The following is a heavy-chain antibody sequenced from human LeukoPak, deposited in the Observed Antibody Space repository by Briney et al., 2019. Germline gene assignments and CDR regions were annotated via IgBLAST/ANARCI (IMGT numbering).Heavy chain of an antibody. CDR3: ARVGRSGYYYYWFDP. Sequence: SETLSLTCTVSGYSISSGYYWGWIRQPPGKGLEWIGSIYHSGSTYYNPSLKSRVTISVDTSKNQFSLKLSSVTAADTAVYYCARVGRSGYYYYWFDPWGQGTLVTVSS. CDR2: IYHSGST. CDR1: GYSISSGYY. D-gene: IGHD3-22*01. V-gene: IGHV4-38-2*02. J-gene: IGHJ5*02.